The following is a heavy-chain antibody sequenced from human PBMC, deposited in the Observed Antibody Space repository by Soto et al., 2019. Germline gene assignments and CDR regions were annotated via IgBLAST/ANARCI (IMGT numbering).Heavy chain of an antibody. Sequence: QVQLVQSGAEVKKPGSSVKVSCKASGGTFSSYTISWVRQAPGQGLEWMGRIIPILGIANYAQKFQGRVTITADKSTSTAYMELSSLRSEDTAVCYCATIVATGYVDYWGQGTLVTVSS. D-gene: IGHD5-12*01. J-gene: IGHJ4*02. CDR3: ATIVATGYVDY. V-gene: IGHV1-69*02. CDR2: IIPILGIA. CDR1: GGTFSSYT.